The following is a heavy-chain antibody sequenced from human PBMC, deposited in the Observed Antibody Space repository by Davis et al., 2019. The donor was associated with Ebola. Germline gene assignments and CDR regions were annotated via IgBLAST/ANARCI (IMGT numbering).Heavy chain of an antibody. CDR2: ISSSGGFM. J-gene: IGHJ4*02. Sequence: GESLKISCVASGFSFSGYEMIWVRQAPGKGLEWVSYISSSGGFMNYADSVKGRFTVSRDNTRKSLHLQMGSLSAEDTALYYCATTPPHTFHVWGQGTPVTVSS. D-gene: IGHD2/OR15-2a*01. CDR1: GFSFSGYE. V-gene: IGHV3-48*03. CDR3: ATTPPHTFHV.